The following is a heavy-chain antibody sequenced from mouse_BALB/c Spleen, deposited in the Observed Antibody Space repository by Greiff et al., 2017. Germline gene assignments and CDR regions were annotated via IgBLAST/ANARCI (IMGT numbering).Heavy chain of an antibody. D-gene: IGHD1-2*01. Sequence: EVQLQQSGAELVKPGASVKLSCTASGFNIKDTYMHWVKQRPEQGLEWIGRIDPANGNTKYDPKFQGKATITADTSSNTAYLQLSSLTSEDTAVYYCARDGISQFITTATAAYWGQGTLVTVSA. V-gene: IGHV14-3*02. CDR2: IDPANGNT. J-gene: IGHJ3*01. CDR3: ARDGISQFITTATAAY. CDR1: GFNIKDTY.